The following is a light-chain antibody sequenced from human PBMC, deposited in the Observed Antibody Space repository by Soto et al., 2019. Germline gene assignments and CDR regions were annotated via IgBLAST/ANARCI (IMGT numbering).Light chain of an antibody. CDR1: QTISSW. J-gene: IGKJ1*01. V-gene: IGKV1-5*03. Sequence: DIQRTQSPSTLSGSVGDRSTITCLASQTISSWLAWYQQKPGKAPKLLIYKASTLKSGVPSRFSGSGSGTEFTLTISSLQPDDFATYYCQHYNSYSEAVGQGTKVEI. CDR3: QHYNSYSEA. CDR2: KAS.